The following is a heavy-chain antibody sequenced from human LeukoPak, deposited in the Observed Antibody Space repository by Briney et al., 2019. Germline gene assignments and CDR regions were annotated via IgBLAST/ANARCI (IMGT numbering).Heavy chain of an antibody. CDR3: ARLRWYPFDY. V-gene: IGHV3-53*01. CDR1: GFTFSSQG. CDR2: IYSGGST. D-gene: IGHD4-23*01. Sequence: PGGSLRLSCAATGFTFSSQGMHWVRQAPGKGLEWVSVIYSGGSTYYADSVKGRFTISRDNSKNTLYLQMNSLRAEDTAVYYCARLRWYPFDYWGQGTLVTVSS. J-gene: IGHJ4*02.